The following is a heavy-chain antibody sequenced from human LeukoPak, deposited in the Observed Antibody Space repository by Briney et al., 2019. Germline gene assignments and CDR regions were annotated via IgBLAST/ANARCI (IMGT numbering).Heavy chain of an antibody. J-gene: IGHJ4*02. V-gene: IGHV3-30*18. CDR1: GFTFSSYG. Sequence: GRSLRLSCAAPGFTFSSYGMHWVRQAPGKGLEWVAVISYDGSNKYYADSVKGRFTISRDNSKNTLYLQMNSLRAEDTAVYYCAKVGSSGGYLDYWGQGTLVTVSS. CDR3: AKVGSSGGYLDY. CDR2: ISYDGSNK. D-gene: IGHD6-19*01.